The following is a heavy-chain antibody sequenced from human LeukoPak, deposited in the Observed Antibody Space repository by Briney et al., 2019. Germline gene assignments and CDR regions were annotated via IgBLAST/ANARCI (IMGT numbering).Heavy chain of an antibody. D-gene: IGHD5-18*01. CDR3: VRDALHTAHFDY. CDR1: GFTFSSYT. Sequence: GGSLRLSCAASGFTFSSYTMNWVRQAPGKRLQWVSTVSASSNIHYSESVKGRFTISRDNARNSLYLQMNSLRDEDTAVYYCVRDALHTAHFDYWGQGTLVTVSS. J-gene: IGHJ4*02. CDR2: VSASSNI. V-gene: IGHV3-48*02.